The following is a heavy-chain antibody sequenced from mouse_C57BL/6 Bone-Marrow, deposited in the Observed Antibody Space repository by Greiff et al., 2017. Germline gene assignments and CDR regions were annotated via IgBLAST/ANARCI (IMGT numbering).Heavy chain of an antibody. CDR1: GFTFSSCA. Sequence: EVQLVESGGGLVKPGGSLKLTCAATGFTFSSCAMSWVRRTPEKRLEWGATIRDDGSYNYYPDNIKSRITISRDTAKNNLYLQMSHLKSEDTATYYCARVYYDYEFYSMDYWGQGTSVTVSS. CDR3: ARVYYDYEFYSMDY. CDR2: IRDDGSYN. V-gene: IGHV5-4*01. J-gene: IGHJ4*01. D-gene: IGHD2-4*01.